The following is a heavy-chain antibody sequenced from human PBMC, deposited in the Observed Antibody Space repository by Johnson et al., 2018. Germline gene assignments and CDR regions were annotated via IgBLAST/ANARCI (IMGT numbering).Heavy chain of an antibody. D-gene: IGHD2-8*01. Sequence: QVQLVESGGGVVQPGRSLRLSCAASGFTFSSSDMHWVRQAPGKGLEWVAVIWYDGRNKYYADSVKGRFTISRDKSKDTLYLQMNSLRAEDTAVYYGARVYIPQEAFDIWGQGTMVTVSS. CDR3: ARVYIPQEAFDI. CDR1: GFTFSSSD. J-gene: IGHJ3*02. V-gene: IGHV3-33*01. CDR2: IWYDGRNK.